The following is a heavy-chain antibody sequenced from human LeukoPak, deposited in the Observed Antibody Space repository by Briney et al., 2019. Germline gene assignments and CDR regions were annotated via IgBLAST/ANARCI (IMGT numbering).Heavy chain of an antibody. D-gene: IGHD5-18*01. CDR3: ASTNVDTAMVKAHYFDY. CDR2: IYYSRST. Sequence: PSETLSLKCTVSGGSISSYYWSRNRHPPGKGRVGFGYIYYSRSTNYNPSLKSRVNISVDTSKNQFSLKLSSVTAADTAVYYCASTNVDTAMVKAHYFDYWGQGTLVTVSS. V-gene: IGHV4-59*01. J-gene: IGHJ4*02. CDR1: GGSISSYY.